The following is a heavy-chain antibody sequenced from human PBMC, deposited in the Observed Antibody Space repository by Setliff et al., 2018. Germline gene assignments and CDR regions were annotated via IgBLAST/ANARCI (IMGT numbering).Heavy chain of an antibody. Sequence: GSLRLSCGASGFTFSTHAMHWVRQAPGKGLEWVAMIWSDGINKFYGGPVKGRFIVSRDNSKNTVFLQMNDLRVEDTAVYYCAGDPPGPHLVYTYWGQGALVTVSS. J-gene: IGHJ4*02. D-gene: IGHD3-16*01. CDR3: AGDPPGPHLVYTY. V-gene: IGHV3-33*03. CDR2: IWSDGINK. CDR1: GFTFSTHA.